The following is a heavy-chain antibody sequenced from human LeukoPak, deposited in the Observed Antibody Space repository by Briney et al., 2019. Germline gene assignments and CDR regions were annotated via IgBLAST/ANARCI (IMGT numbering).Heavy chain of an antibody. Sequence: PGESLKISCKGSGYTFSTYWIGWVRQMPGKGLEWMGIIYPRDSDTRYSPSFQGQVTISANKSISTAYLQWSSLKASDTAIYYSARHSEYCSGGNCYVVYWGQGTLVTVSS. CDR3: ARHSEYCSGGNCYVVY. D-gene: IGHD2-15*01. CDR1: GYTFSTYW. V-gene: IGHV5-51*01. J-gene: IGHJ4*02. CDR2: IYPRDSDT.